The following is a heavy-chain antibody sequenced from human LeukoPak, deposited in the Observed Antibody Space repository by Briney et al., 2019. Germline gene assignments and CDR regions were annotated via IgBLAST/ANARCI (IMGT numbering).Heavy chain of an antibody. CDR1: GYTFSAYY. Sequence: ASVNVSCKASGYTFSAYYMHWVRQAPGQGLEWMGWINPNSGGTDYAQKFQGRVTMTRDTSITTAYMELSSLRSDDTAVYFCARQSSGFFASDFWGQGTLVTVSS. V-gene: IGHV1-2*02. J-gene: IGHJ4*02. CDR2: INPNSGGT. CDR3: ARQSSGFFASDF. D-gene: IGHD6-25*01.